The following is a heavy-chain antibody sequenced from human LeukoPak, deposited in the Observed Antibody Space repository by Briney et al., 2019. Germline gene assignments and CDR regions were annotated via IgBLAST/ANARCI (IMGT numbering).Heavy chain of an antibody. J-gene: IGHJ4*02. V-gene: IGHV3-30*03. CDR3: ARGDNWNYGPFDY. Sequence: GGSLRLSCVASGFTFSDHSINWVRQAPGKGLEWVAVISYDGSNKYYADSVKGRFTISRDNAKNSLYLQMNSLRAEDTAVYYCARGDNWNYGPFDYWGQGTLVTVSS. CDR1: GFTFSDHS. CDR2: ISYDGSNK. D-gene: IGHD1-7*01.